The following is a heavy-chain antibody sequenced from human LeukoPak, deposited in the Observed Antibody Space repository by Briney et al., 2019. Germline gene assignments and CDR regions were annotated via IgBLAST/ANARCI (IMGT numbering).Heavy chain of an antibody. Sequence: GGSLRLSCAASGFTFTNYWVSWVRQAPGKGLELVANIKQDRSEKYYVDSVKGRFTISRDNAKDSLYLQMNSLRAEDTAVYYCARLREIPVFGVVTKSTSYFDYWGQGTLVTVSS. CDR3: ARLREIPVFGVVTKSTSYFDY. J-gene: IGHJ4*02. D-gene: IGHD3-3*01. V-gene: IGHV3-7*01. CDR2: IKQDRSEK. CDR1: GFTFTNYW.